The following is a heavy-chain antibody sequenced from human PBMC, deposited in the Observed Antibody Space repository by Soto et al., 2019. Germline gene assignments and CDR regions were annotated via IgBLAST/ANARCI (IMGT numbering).Heavy chain of an antibody. J-gene: IGHJ6*02. CDR2: IYPGDSDT. V-gene: IGHV5-51*01. CDR1: GYSFTSYW. Sequence: PGESLKISCKGSGYSFTSYWIGWVRQMPGKGLEWMGIIYPGDSDTRYSPSFQGQVTISADKSISTAYLQWSSLKASDTAMYYCARQPKTACTYVYYYYGMDVWGQGTTVTVSS. CDR3: ARQPKTACTYVYYYYGMDV. D-gene: IGHD2-8*01.